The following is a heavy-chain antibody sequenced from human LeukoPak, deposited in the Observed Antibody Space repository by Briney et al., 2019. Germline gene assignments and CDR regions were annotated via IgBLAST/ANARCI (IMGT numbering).Heavy chain of an antibody. CDR3: ATEYCTTSSCYPPFDY. CDR2: IIPIFNTT. D-gene: IGHD2-2*01. Sequence: SVKVSCKTSGGTFSSYAISWVRQAPGQGLEWMGGIIPIFNTTNYAQKIQARVTITADESTNTAYMELSSLRSEDTAVYYCATEYCTTSSCYPPFDYWGQGTLVTVSS. V-gene: IGHV1-69*01. CDR1: GGTFSSYA. J-gene: IGHJ4*02.